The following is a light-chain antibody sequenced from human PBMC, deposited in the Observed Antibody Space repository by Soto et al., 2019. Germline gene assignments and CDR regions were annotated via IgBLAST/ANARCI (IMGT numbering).Light chain of an antibody. CDR2: DAS. V-gene: IGKV1-12*01. CDR3: QQDNSFPLT. CDR1: QGISSW. Sequence: DIQMTQSPSSVSASVGDRVTITCRASQGISSWLAWYQQKPEKVPTLVIYDASSLQSGDPSRFSASGSGTDFTRTISSLQPDDLETYYWQQDNSFPLTFGGGTRVEI. J-gene: IGKJ4*01.